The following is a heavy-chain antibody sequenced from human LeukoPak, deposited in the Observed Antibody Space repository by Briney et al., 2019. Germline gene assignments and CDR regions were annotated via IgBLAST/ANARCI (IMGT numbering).Heavy chain of an antibody. CDR3: ARRSWYSRYYYYGMDV. CDR2: INHSGST. Sequence: PSETLSLTCTVSGGSVCSGSYYWSWIRQPPGKGLEWIGEINHSGSTNYNPSLKSRVTISVDTSKNQFSLKLSSVTAADTAVYYCARRSWYSRYYYYGMDVWGQGTTVTVSS. CDR1: GGSVCSGSYY. V-gene: IGHV4-39*07. D-gene: IGHD2-15*01. J-gene: IGHJ6*02.